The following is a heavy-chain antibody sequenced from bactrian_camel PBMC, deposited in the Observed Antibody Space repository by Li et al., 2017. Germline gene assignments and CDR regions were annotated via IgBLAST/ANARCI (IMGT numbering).Heavy chain of an antibody. CDR2: IYTGGSFT. J-gene: IGHJ4*01. D-gene: IGHD6*01. CDR1: RYISGNKC. V-gene: IGHV3S54*01. Sequence: HVQLVESGGGSVQAGGSLRLSCTASRYISGNKCMGWFRQVPGKEREVVALIYTGGSFTYYTDSVKGRFTISQDNANDTTFLQMNSLMPEDSAMYYCAAKSPGGGWYSPGSYNYWGQGTQVTVS. CDR3: AAKSPGGGWYSPGSYNY.